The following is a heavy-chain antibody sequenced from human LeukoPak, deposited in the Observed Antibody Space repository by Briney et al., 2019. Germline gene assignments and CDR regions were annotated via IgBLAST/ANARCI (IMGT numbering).Heavy chain of an antibody. J-gene: IGHJ4*02. V-gene: IGHV4-61*05. D-gene: IGHD5-18*01. CDR1: GGSISSSSYY. CDR3: ARGGYSHGYILFNY. CDR2: IYNSGST. Sequence: SETLSLTCTVSGGSISSSSYYWGWLRQPPGTGLEWIGYIYNSGSTNYNPALKSRVSISVDTSRNQFSLNLNSVTAADTAMYYCARGGYSHGYILFNYWGQGTLAIVSS.